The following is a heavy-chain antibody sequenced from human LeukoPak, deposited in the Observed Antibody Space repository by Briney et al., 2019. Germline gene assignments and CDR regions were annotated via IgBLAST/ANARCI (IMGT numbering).Heavy chain of an antibody. CDR2: INAGNGNT. J-gene: IGHJ6*02. CDR1: GYTFTIYA. Sequence: GASVTVSCTASGYTFTIYAMHWVRQAPGQRLEWMGWINAGNGNTKYSQKFQGRVTITRDTSASTAYMELSNLRSEDTAVYYCARETYYYDSSGYYPTSYYFGMDVWGQGTTVTVSS. CDR3: ARETYYYDSSGYYPTSYYFGMDV. V-gene: IGHV1-3*01. D-gene: IGHD3-22*01.